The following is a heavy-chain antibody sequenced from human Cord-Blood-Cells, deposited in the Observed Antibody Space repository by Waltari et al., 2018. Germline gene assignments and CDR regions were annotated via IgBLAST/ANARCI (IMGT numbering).Heavy chain of an antibody. V-gene: IGHV4-39*01. J-gene: IGHJ4*02. D-gene: IGHD3-10*01. CDR2: IYYSGST. Sequence: QLQLQESGPGLVKPSATLSLTCTVSGGSISSSSYYWGWIRQPPGKGLEWIGSIYYSGSTYYNPSLKRRVTISVDTSKNQFSLKLSSVTAADTAVYYCARRNGSVSYYFYCDYWGQGTLVTVSS. CDR3: ARRNGSVSYYFYCDY. CDR1: GGSISSSSYY.